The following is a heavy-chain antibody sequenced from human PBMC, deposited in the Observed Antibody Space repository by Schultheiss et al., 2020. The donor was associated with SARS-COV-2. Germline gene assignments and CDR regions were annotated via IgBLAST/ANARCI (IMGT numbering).Heavy chain of an antibody. CDR2: IWYDGSNK. J-gene: IGHJ5*02. CDR1: GFIFSSYG. Sequence: GESLKISCAASGFIFSSYGMHWVRQAPGKGLEWVAVIWYDGSNKYYADSVKGRFTISRDNSKNTLYLQMNSLRAEDTAVYYCARSGLSDSVVPAAIDPWGQGTLVTVSS. D-gene: IGHD2-2*01. CDR3: ARSGLSDSVVPAAIDP. V-gene: IGHV3-30*19.